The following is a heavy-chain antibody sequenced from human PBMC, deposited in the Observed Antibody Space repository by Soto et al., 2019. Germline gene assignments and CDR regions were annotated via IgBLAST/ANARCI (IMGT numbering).Heavy chain of an antibody. D-gene: IGHD4-17*01. CDR1: GYTFTGYY. CDR3: ARIHGDYSYYFDY. J-gene: IGHJ4*02. Sequence: QVQLVQTGAEVKKPGASVKVSCKASGYTFTGYYMHWVRQAPGQGLEWMGWINPNSGGTNYAQKFQGWVTMTRDTSISTAYMELSRLRSDDTAVYYCARIHGDYSYYFDYWGQGALVTVSS. CDR2: INPNSGGT. V-gene: IGHV1-2*04.